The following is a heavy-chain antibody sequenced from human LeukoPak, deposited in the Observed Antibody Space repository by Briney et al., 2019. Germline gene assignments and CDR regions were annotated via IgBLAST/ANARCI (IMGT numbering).Heavy chain of an antibody. J-gene: IGHJ4*02. D-gene: IGHD2-2*01. V-gene: IGHV3-48*03. CDR1: GFTFSSYE. CDR2: ISSSGSTI. Sequence: GGSLRLSCAASGFTFSSYEMNWVRQAPGKGLEWVSYISSSGSTIYYADSVKGRFTISRGNAKNSLYLQMNSLRAEDTAVYYCARVSWLLSPPDYWGQGTLVTVSS. CDR3: ARVSWLLSPPDY.